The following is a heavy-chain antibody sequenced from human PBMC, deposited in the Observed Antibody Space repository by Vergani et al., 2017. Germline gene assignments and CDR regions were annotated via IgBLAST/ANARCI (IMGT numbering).Heavy chain of an antibody. V-gene: IGHV4-59*12. CDR3: ASTHYYDSSGYYY. J-gene: IGHJ4*02. D-gene: IGHD3-22*01. Sequence: QVQLQESGPGLVKPSQTLSLTCTVSGGSISSYYWSWIRQPPGKGLEWIGYIYYSGSTNYNPSLKSRVTISVDTSKNQFSLKLSSVTAADTAVYYCASTHYYDSSGYYYWGQGTLVTVSS. CDR2: IYYSGST. CDR1: GGSISSYY.